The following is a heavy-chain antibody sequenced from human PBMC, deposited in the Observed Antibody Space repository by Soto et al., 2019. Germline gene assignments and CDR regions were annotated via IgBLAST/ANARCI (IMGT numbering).Heavy chain of an antibody. V-gene: IGHV1-2*04. CDR3: ARETNSSGWYDAFDI. D-gene: IGHD6-19*01. Sequence: ASVKVSCKASGYTFTGYYMHWVRQDPGQGLEWMGWINPNSGGTNYAQKFQGWVTMTRDTSISTAYMELSRLRSDDTAVYYCARETNSSGWYDAFDIWGQGTMVTVSS. CDR2: INPNSGGT. CDR1: GYTFTGYY. J-gene: IGHJ3*02.